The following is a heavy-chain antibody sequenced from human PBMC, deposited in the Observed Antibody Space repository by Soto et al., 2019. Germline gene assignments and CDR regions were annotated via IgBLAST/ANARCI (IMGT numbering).Heavy chain of an antibody. D-gene: IGHD1-26*01. V-gene: IGHV3-15*07. CDR3: TTEVGARSYGAFDY. Sequence: VGALRLSCSASCFTFSNAWMNWVLDSPVKGLELVGRIKSKTDGGTTDYAAPVKGRFTISRDDSKNTLYMQMNSLKTEDTAVYYCTTEVGARSYGAFDYWGQGTLVTVSS. CDR2: IKSKTDGGTT. J-gene: IGHJ4*02. CDR1: CFTFSNAW.